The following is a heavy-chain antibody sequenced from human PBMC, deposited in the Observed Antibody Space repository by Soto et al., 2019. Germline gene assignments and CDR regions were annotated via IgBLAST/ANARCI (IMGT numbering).Heavy chain of an antibody. D-gene: IGHD2-21*02. V-gene: IGHV4-39*07. CDR1: GGSISSSSYY. J-gene: IGHJ4*02. CDR3: ARVGYCGGDCSFPDY. Sequence: SETLSLTSSVSGGSISSSSYYWGWIHQPPGKGLEWIGNIFYSGSTYYNPSLKSRVTISVDTSKNQLSLKLSSVTAADTAVYYCARVGYCGGDCSFPDYWGQGTLVTVSS. CDR2: IFYSGST.